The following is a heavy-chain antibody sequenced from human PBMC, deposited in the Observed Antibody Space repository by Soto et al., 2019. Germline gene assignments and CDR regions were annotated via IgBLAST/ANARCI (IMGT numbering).Heavy chain of an antibody. J-gene: IGHJ6*02. CDR1: GYTFSSYG. CDR2: ISPYNDDT. D-gene: IGHD3-22*01. V-gene: IGHV1-18*01. CDR3: ARGGYYDRSGSRNYHYYGMDV. Sequence: QAQLVKSGAEVKKPGASVKVSCKASGYTFSSYGISWVRQAPGQGLEWLGWISPYNDDTNYAQKLQGRVTITTDTSTRTAHMDLRSLRSDDTAVYYCARGGYYDRSGSRNYHYYGMDVWGQGTTVTVSS.